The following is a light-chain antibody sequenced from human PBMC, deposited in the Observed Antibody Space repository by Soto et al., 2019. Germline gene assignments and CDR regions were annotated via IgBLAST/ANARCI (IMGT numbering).Light chain of an antibody. CDR3: QQYSTYPWT. CDR2: DAS. Sequence: DIQMTQSPATLSASVGDRVSITCRASQSISTWLAWYQQKPGKAPKVLIYDASSLESGVPSRFSGSGSGTDFTLTVSSLQPDDLATYYCQQYSTYPWTFGHGTQVEIK. V-gene: IGKV1-5*01. CDR1: QSISTW. J-gene: IGKJ1*01.